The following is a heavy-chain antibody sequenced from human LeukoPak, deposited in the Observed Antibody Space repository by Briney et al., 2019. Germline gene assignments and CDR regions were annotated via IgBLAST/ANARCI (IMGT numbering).Heavy chain of an antibody. V-gene: IGHV3-21*01. J-gene: IGHJ4*02. D-gene: IGHD2-15*01. CDR1: GFTFSSYS. Sequence: GGSLRLSCAASGFTFSSYSMNWVRQAPGKGLEWVSSISSSSSYIYYADSVKGRFTISRDNAKNSLYLQMNSLRAEDTAVYYCAREATLVVAAHKDYWGQGTLVTVSS. CDR3: AREATLVVAAHKDY. CDR2: ISSSSSYI.